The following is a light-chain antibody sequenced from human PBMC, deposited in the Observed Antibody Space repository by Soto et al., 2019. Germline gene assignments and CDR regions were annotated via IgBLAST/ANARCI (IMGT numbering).Light chain of an antibody. Sequence: AIQLTQSPSYLSASVGDRVTITCRASQGINNALAWYQQKPEKTPNLLIYDASSLESGVPSRFSGSGSGTDITLTISSLQPEDLATYYCQQFKSYPFTFGGGTKVEIK. CDR2: DAS. V-gene: IGKV1-13*02. CDR3: QQFKSYPFT. J-gene: IGKJ4*01. CDR1: QGINNA.